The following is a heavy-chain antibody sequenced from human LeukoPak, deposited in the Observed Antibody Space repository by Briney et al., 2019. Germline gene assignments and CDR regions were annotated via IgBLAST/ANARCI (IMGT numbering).Heavy chain of an antibody. Sequence: PGGSLRLSCAASGFTFSSYWMSWVRQAPGKGLEWVANIKQDGSEKYYVDSVKGRFTISRDNAKNSLYLQMNSLRDEDTAVYYCARVDGYNSDYYYGMDVWGQGTTVTVSS. CDR3: ARVDGYNSDYYYGMDV. V-gene: IGHV3-7*01. D-gene: IGHD5-24*01. CDR1: GFTFSSYW. J-gene: IGHJ6*02. CDR2: IKQDGSEK.